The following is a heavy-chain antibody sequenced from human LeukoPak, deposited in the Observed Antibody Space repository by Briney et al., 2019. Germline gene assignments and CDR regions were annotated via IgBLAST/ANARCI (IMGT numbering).Heavy chain of an antibody. D-gene: IGHD3-22*01. J-gene: IGHJ3*02. V-gene: IGHV3-30*02. Sequence: GGSLRLSCAASGFTFSRDGMHWVRQAPGKGLEWVAFIRYDGSNKYYTDSVKGRLTISRDNSKNTLFLQMNSLRAEDTAVYYCAKGYYYDSSGHDAFDIWGQGTMVTVSS. CDR1: GFTFSRDG. CDR3: AKGYYYDSSGHDAFDI. CDR2: IRYDGSNK.